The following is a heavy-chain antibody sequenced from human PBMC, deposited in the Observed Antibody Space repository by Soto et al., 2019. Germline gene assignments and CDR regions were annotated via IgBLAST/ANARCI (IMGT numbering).Heavy chain of an antibody. CDR3: ARTGDYEEFAFDI. J-gene: IGHJ3*02. CDR1: GYTFTSYA. V-gene: IGHV1-3*01. Sequence: ASVKVSCKASGYTFTSYAMHWVRQAPGQRLEWMGWINAGNGNTKYSQKFQGRVTITRDTSASTAYMELSSLRSEDTAVYYGARTGDYEEFAFDIWGQGTMVTVSS. D-gene: IGHD4-17*01. CDR2: INAGNGNT.